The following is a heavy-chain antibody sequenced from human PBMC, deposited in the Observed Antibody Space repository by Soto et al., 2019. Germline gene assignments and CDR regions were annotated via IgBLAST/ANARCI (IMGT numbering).Heavy chain of an antibody. J-gene: IGHJ4*02. CDR1: GFTFSDYY. Sequence: PGGSLRLSCSLSGFTFSDYYMSWIRQAPGKGLEWISYITSSGSIGYADSVKGRFTISRDNAKNSLYLQMNSLRAEDTALYYCAKDLLDIQGPGFDYWGQGTLVTVSS. V-gene: IGHV3-11*01. CDR2: ITSSGSI. CDR3: AKDLLDIQGPGFDY.